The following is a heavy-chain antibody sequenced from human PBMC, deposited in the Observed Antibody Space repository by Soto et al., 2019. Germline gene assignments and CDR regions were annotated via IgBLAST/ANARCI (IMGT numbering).Heavy chain of an antibody. D-gene: IGHD3-3*01. CDR2: IYYSGST. CDR3: ARSAGFWSGYLSYYYYGMDV. J-gene: IGHJ6*02. CDR1: GGSISSGDYY. Sequence: PSETLSLTCTVSGGSISSGDYYWSWIRQPPGKGLEWIGYIYYSGSTYYNPSLKSRVTISVDTSKNQFSLKLSSVTAADTAVYYCARSAGFWSGYLSYYYYGMDVWGQGTTVTVSS. V-gene: IGHV4-30-4*01.